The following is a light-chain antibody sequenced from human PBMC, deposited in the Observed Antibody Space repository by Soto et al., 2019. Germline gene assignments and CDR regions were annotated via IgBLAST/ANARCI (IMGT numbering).Light chain of an antibody. J-gene: IGKJ4*01. V-gene: IGKV1-39*01. CDR3: QQSYSFLS. Sequence: IQMTQSPLSLSASVVDKFTLTFRTSQNINSYLSWYQQKPGKAPRLLIYGASSLQVGVPSRFIGSGSGTDFTLTITSLQPEDFATYYCQQSYSFLSFAGGTKVDI. CDR2: GAS. CDR1: QNINSY.